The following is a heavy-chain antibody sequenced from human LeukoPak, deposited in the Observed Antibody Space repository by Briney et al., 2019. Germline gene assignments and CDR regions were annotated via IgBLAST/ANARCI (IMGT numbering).Heavy chain of an antibody. CDR1: GYAFTGYY. V-gene: IGHV1-2*06. J-gene: IGHJ4*02. D-gene: IGHD3-10*01. Sequence: ASVKVSCKTSGYAFTGYYINWVRQAPGQGLEWTGRINPNSGDTNFAQKFQGRVTMTRDKSISSAYMGLTRLSSDDRAVYYCARDPLYGSGSHFFDFWGQGTLVTVSS. CDR3: ARDPLYGSGSHFFDF. CDR2: INPNSGDT.